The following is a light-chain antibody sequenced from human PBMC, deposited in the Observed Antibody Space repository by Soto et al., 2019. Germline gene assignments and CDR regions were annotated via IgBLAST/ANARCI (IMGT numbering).Light chain of an antibody. V-gene: IGLV2-8*01. J-gene: IGLJ1*01. CDR1: SSDVGGYTY. Sequence: QSALTQPPSASGSAGQSVTISCTGTSSDVGGYTYVSWYQQHPGKAPKLMIYEVSKRPSGVPDRFSGSKSGNTASLTVSGLQAEDEADYYCSSYAGITPYVFGTGTKVTVL. CDR3: SSYAGITPYV. CDR2: EVS.